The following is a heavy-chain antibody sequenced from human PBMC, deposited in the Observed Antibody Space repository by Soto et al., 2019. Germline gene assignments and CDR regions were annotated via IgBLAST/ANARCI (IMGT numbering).Heavy chain of an antibody. D-gene: IGHD3-22*01. CDR1: GFTVRLYA. Sequence: PGGSLRLSCAASGFTVRLYAMSWVRQAPGKGLEWVSTISGNGGTSYADFVRGRFTISRDNSKNTLYLQMNSLRAEDTAVYYCAKDAPGSGWLSDYWGHATRVPVSS. CDR2: ISGNGGT. V-gene: IGHV3-23*01. J-gene: IGHJ4*01. CDR3: AKDAPGSGWLSDY.